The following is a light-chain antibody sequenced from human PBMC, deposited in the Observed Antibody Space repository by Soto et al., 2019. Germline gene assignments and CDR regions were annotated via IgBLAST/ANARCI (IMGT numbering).Light chain of an antibody. CDR2: GAS. CDR3: QQYGGSPGT. CDR1: QSVSSTY. Sequence: EIVLTQSTVTLSLSPGERATLSCSSSQSVSSTYLAWYQHKPGQAPRLLIYGASTRATGIPDRFSGSGSGTDFTLTISRLEPEDFAFYYCQQYGGSPGTFGQGTKVDIK. V-gene: IGKV3-20*01. J-gene: IGKJ1*01.